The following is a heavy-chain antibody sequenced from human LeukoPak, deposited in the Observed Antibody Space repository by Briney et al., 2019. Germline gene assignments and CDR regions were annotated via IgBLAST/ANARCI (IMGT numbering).Heavy chain of an antibody. CDR2: ISYDGSNY. CDR3: AKDGYSSGWPVDY. J-gene: IGHJ4*02. CDR1: GFTLSSYG. Sequence: GGSLRLSCAASGFTLSSYGMHWVRQAPGKGLEWVAVISYDGSNYYYADSVKGRFTISRDNSKNTVFLQMNGLRAEDTAVYYCAKDGYSSGWPVDYWGQGTLVSVSS. D-gene: IGHD6-19*01. V-gene: IGHV3-30*18.